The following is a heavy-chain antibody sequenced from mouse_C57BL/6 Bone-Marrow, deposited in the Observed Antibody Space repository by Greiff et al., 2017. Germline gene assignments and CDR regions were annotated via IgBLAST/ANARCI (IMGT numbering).Heavy chain of an antibody. CDR3: ARSYVYDYDCCDD. V-gene: IGHV1-39*01. D-gene: IGHD2-4*01. Sequence: EVQLQQSGPELVKPGASVKISCKASGYSFTDYNLNWVKQSNGKSLEWIGVISPNYGTTCYNQKFTGKATLTVVQSSSTAYMPLNSLTSEYSAVYYCARSYVYDYDCCDDGGQGTTLTVSS. CDR2: ISPNYGTT. J-gene: IGHJ2*01. CDR1: GYSFTDYN.